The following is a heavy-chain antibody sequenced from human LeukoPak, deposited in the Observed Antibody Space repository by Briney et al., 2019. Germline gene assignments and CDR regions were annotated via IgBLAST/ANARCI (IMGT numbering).Heavy chain of an antibody. CDR1: GYTFTSYG. CDR2: ISAYNGNT. D-gene: IGHD3-22*01. CDR3: ARDEVYDSSGYPTIDY. V-gene: IGHV1-18*01. J-gene: IGHJ4*02. Sequence: ASVKVSCKASGYTFTSYGISWVRQAPGQGLEWMGWISAYNGNTNYAQKLQGRVTMTTDTSTSTAYMELRSLRSDDTAVYYCARDEVYDSSGYPTIDYWGQGTLVTVSS.